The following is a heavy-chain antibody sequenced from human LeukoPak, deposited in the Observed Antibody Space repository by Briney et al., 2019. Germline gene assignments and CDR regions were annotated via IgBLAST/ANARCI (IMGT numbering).Heavy chain of an antibody. CDR1: GFTFSIYS. J-gene: IGHJ4*02. CDR3: ARERGYCAGDTCYGFDY. D-gene: IGHD2-15*01. V-gene: IGHV3-48*01. CDR2: ITSKSTTI. Sequence: PGGSLRLSCAASGFTFSIYSMDWVRQAPGKGLEWVSKITSKSTTIYYADSVKGRFTISRDNDKNSLYLQMNSLRAEDTAVYYCARERGYCAGDTCYGFDYWGQGILVTVSS.